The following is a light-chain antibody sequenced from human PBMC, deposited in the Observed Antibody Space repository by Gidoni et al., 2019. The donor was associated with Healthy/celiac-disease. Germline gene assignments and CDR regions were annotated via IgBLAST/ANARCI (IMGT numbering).Light chain of an antibody. J-gene: IGKJ2*01. CDR2: DAS. CDR1: QSVSSY. CDR3: QQRSNWMYT. Sequence: EIVLPQSPATLSLSPGDRATLSCRASQSVSSYLAWYQQKPGQAPRLLIYDASNRATGIPARFSGSGSGTYFTLTLSSLEPEDFAVYYCQQRSNWMYTFGQXTKLEIK. V-gene: IGKV3-11*01.